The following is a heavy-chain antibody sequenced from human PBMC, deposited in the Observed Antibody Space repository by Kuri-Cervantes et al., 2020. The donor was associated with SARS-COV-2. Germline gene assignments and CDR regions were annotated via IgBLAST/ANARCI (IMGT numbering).Heavy chain of an antibody. CDR3: TRYDFWSGYYHDY. V-gene: IGHV3-49*04. D-gene: IGHD3-3*01. Sequence: GESLKTPCTAPGFTFGDYAMSWVRQAPGKGLGWVGFIRSKAYGGTTEYAASVKGRFTISRDDSKSIAYLQMNSLKTEDTAVYYCTRYDFWSGYYHDYWGQGTLVTVSS. J-gene: IGHJ4*02. CDR2: IRSKAYGGTT. CDR1: GFTFGDYA.